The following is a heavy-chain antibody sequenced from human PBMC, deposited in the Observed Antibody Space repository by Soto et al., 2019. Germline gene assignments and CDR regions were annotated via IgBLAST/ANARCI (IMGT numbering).Heavy chain of an antibody. CDR3: VRVGGVGYCTNGVCYFDY. Sequence: SVKVSCKASGGTFSSYAISWVRQAPGQGLEWMGGIIPIFGTANYAQKFQGRVTITADKSTSTAYMELSSLRSEDTAVYYCVRVGGVGYCTNGVCYFDYWGQGTLVPVS. CDR2: IIPIFGTA. V-gene: IGHV1-69*06. CDR1: GGTFSSYA. D-gene: IGHD2-8*01. J-gene: IGHJ4*02.